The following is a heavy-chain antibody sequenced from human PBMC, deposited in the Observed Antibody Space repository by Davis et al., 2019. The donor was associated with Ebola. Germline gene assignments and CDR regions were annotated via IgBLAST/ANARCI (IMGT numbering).Heavy chain of an antibody. J-gene: IGHJ4*02. V-gene: IGHV3-73*01. D-gene: IGHD6-13*01. CDR1: GFTLSGSA. CDR3: TAAAGPFDY. Sequence: GGSLRLSCAASGFTLSGSAMHWVRQASGKGLEWVGRIRSKANSYATAYAASVKGRFTISRDDSKNTAYLQMNSLKTEDTAVYYCTAAAGPFDYWGQGTLVTVSS. CDR2: IRSKANSYAT.